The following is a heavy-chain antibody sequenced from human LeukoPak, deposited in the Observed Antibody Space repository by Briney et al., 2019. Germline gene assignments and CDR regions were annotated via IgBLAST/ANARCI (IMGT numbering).Heavy chain of an antibody. V-gene: IGHV3-23*01. Sequence: PGGSLRLSCAASGFTFSSYGMSWVRQAPGKGLEWVSTIIGSGGSTYDADSVKGRFTISRDNSKNTLYLQMNSLRAEDTAVYYCAKYLTTVVTPTPHDYWGQGTLVTVSS. CDR1: GFTFSSYG. CDR3: AKYLTTVVTPTPHDY. CDR2: IIGSGGST. D-gene: IGHD4-23*01. J-gene: IGHJ4*02.